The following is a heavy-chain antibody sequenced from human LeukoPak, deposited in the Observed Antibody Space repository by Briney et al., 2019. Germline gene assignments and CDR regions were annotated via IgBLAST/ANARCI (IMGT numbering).Heavy chain of an antibody. Sequence: SETLSLTCAVCGGSFSGYYWSWIRQPPGKGLEWIGEINHSGSTNYNPSLKSRVTISVDTSKNQFSLKLSSVTAADTAVYYCARASVLTGYYTAVTFDYWGQGTLVTVSS. J-gene: IGHJ4*02. CDR1: GGSFSGYY. CDR2: INHSGST. CDR3: ARASVLTGYYTAVTFDY. V-gene: IGHV4-34*01. D-gene: IGHD3-9*01.